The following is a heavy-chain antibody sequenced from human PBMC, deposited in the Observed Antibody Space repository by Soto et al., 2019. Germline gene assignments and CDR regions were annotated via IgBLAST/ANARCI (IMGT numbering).Heavy chain of an antibody. Sequence: PGGSLRLSCSASGFTLSLYALHWVRQAPGKGLEYVSSISTNGGSTDYADSVKGRFTISRDNSKNTVYLQMSSLRVEDTAVYYCVKGEYYYDSSGYYPFDYWGQGT. CDR3: VKGEYYYDSSGYYPFDY. CDR1: GFTLSLYA. D-gene: IGHD3-22*01. CDR2: ISTNGGST. V-gene: IGHV3-64D*06. J-gene: IGHJ4*02.